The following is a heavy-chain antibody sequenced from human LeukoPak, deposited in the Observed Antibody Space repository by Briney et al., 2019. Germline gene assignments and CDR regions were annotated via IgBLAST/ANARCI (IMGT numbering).Heavy chain of an antibody. V-gene: IGHV3-66*01. CDR1: GFTFSNAW. J-gene: IGHJ4*02. D-gene: IGHD1-7*01. CDR3: ARVGTMVYFDY. Sequence: PGGSLRLSCAASGFTFSNAWMSWVRQAPGKGLEWVSVIYSGGSTYYADSVEGRFTISRDNFKNTLYLQMNSLRAEDTAVYYCARVGTMVYFDYWGQGTLVTVSS. CDR2: IYSGGST.